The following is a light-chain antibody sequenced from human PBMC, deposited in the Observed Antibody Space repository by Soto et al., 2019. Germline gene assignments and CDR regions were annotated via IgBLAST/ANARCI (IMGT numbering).Light chain of an antibody. J-gene: IGKJ1*01. CDR2: GAS. CDR1: QSVRSN. V-gene: IGKV3-15*01. Sequence: EIVMTQSPATLSVSPGERVTLSCRASQSVRSNLAWYQQKPGQAPRLLIYGASTRATGLPARFSGSGSGTDFTLTISSLQSEDFAVYYCQQYNNWPRTFGQGTKVDIK. CDR3: QQYNNWPRT.